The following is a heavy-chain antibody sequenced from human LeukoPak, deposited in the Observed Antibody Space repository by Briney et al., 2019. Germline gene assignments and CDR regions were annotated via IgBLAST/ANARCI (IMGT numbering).Heavy chain of an antibody. D-gene: IGHD4-23*01. V-gene: IGHV4-61*01. Sequence: PSETLSLTCTVSGGSISSNSHYWGWIRQPPGKGLEWIGYIHYSGSTNYNPSLKSRVTIFIDTSKNQISLRLSSVTAADTAVYYCAREGDGGHAALDYWGRGTLVTVSS. CDR3: AREGDGGHAALDY. J-gene: IGHJ4*02. CDR2: IHYSGST. CDR1: GGSISSNSHY.